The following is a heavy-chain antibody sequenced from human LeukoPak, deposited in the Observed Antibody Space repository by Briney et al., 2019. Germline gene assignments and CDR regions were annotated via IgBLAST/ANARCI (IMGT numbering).Heavy chain of an antibody. D-gene: IGHD2-2*01. J-gene: IGHJ4*02. CDR3: AKDPPPIVPAAFDY. V-gene: IGHV3-23*01. CDR2: ISESGSGT. CDR1: GLTFSRYA. Sequence: GGSLRLSCAVSGLTFSRYAMGWVRQAPGKGLEWVSSISESGSGTYYADSVKGRFTISRDNSKDTLSLQMNSLRAEDTAVYYCAKDPPPIVPAAFDYWGQGTLVTVSS.